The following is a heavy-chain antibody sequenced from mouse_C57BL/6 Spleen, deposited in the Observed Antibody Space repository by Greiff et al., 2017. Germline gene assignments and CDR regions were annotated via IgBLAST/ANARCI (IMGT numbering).Heavy chain of an antibody. J-gene: IGHJ4*01. V-gene: IGHV1-52*01. CDR3: ARDDYGSSYYARDY. Sequence: VQLQQPGAELVRPGSSVKLSCKASGYTFTSYWMHWVKQRPIQGLEWIGNIDPSDSETHYNQKFKDKATLTVDKSSSTAYMQLSSLTSEDSAVYYCARDDYGSSYYARDYWGQGTSVTVSS. CDR2: IDPSDSET. CDR1: GYTFTSYW. D-gene: IGHD1-1*01.